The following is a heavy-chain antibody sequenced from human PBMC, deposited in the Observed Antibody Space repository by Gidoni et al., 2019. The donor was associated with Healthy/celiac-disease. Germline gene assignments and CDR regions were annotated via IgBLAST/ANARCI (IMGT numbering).Heavy chain of an antibody. CDR3: ARDSFDSSGWYTTLNYYYGMDV. CDR2: ISSSSSYI. CDR1: GFTFSSYS. Sequence: EVQLVESGGGLVKPGGSLSLSCAASGFTFSSYSMNWVRQAPGKGLDWVSSISSSSSYIYYADSVKGRFTISRDNAKNSLYLQMNSLRAEDTAVYYCARDSFDSSGWYTTLNYYYGMDVWGQGTTVTVSS. J-gene: IGHJ6*02. D-gene: IGHD6-19*01. V-gene: IGHV3-21*06.